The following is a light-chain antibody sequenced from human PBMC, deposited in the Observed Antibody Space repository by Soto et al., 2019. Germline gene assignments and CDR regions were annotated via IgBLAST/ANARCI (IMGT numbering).Light chain of an antibody. CDR3: NSYTSSNTYV. CDR1: SSDVGSYNR. Sequence: QSVLTQPPSVCGSPGQSVTISCTGTSSDVGSYNRVSWYQQPPGTAPKLMIYEVNNRPSGVPDRFSGSKSGNTASLTITGLQAEDEADYYCNSYTSSNTYVFGTGTKVTVL. V-gene: IGLV2-18*02. CDR2: EVN. J-gene: IGLJ1*01.